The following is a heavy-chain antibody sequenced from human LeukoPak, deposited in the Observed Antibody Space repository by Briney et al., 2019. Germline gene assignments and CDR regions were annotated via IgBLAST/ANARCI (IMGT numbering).Heavy chain of an antibody. D-gene: IGHD3-22*01. V-gene: IGHV3-23*01. Sequence: GGSLRLSCAVSGFMFSQHTMSWVRQAPGKRLEWVSSISGSGDATRYADSVMGRFTISRVNAKNTLSLQMNSLRAEDTAVYYCAKDKTYYYDSSGHYPKFDYWGQGTLVSVSS. J-gene: IGHJ4*02. CDR3: AKDKTYYYDSSGHYPKFDY. CDR1: GFMFSQHT. CDR2: ISGSGDAT.